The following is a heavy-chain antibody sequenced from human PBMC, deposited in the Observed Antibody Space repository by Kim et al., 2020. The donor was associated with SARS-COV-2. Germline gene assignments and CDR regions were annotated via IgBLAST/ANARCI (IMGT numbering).Heavy chain of an antibody. D-gene: IGHD3-22*01. V-gene: IGHV3-30*18. J-gene: IGHJ4*02. CDR3: VKEASSGYYRTSDF. CDR1: GFTLSNCG. CDR2: TTYNGNNK. Sequence: GGSLRLSCAASGFTLSNCGMHWVRQAPGKGLEWVAVTTYNGNNKHYADSVEGRFTISRDNPRNTVNLQMNSLRPEDTAVYYCVKEASSGYYRTSDFWGQGTLVTVSS.